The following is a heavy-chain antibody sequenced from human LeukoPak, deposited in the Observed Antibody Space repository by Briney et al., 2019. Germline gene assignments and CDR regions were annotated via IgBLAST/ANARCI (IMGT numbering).Heavy chain of an antibody. CDR1: GFTFSSYS. Sequence: GGSLRLSCAASGFTFSSYSMNWVRQAPGKGLEWVSSSSSSSSYIYYADSVKGRFTISRDNAKNSLYLQMNSLRAEDTAVYYCARLILTGYYPAFDYWGQGTLVTVSS. J-gene: IGHJ4*02. CDR3: ARLILTGYYPAFDY. V-gene: IGHV3-21*01. CDR2: SSSSSSYI. D-gene: IGHD3-9*01.